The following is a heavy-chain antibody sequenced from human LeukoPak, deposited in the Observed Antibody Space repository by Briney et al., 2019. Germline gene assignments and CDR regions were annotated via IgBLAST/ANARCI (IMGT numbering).Heavy chain of an antibody. V-gene: IGHV1-18*04. D-gene: IGHD6-13*01. J-gene: IGHJ4*02. Sequence: ASVKVFCKAFGYSFTSYGINWVRQAPGQGLEWMGWISTYSGNIKYGQKFQGRVTMTRDTSTGTAYMQLRSLTSDDTAMYYCARGRAAADDFDYWGQGTLVTVSS. CDR1: GYSFTSYG. CDR2: ISTYSGNI. CDR3: ARGRAAADDFDY.